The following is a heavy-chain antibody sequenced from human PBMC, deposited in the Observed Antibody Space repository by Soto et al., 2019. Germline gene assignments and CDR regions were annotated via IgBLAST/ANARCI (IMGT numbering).Heavy chain of an antibody. CDR1: GGTFSSYA. Sequence: GASVKVSCKASGGTFSSYAISWVRQAPGQGLEWMGGIIPIFGTANYAQKFQGRVTITADESTSTAYMELSSLRSEDTAVYYCAREVDYDSSGYYWVYWGQGTLVTVSS. CDR2: IIPIFGTA. V-gene: IGHV1-69*13. J-gene: IGHJ4*02. CDR3: AREVDYDSSGYYWVY. D-gene: IGHD3-22*01.